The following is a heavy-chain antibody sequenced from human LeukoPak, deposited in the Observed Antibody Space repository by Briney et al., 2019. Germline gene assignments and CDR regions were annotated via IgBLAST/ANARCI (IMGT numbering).Heavy chain of an antibody. CDR3: ATSEDSYYYYGMDV. D-gene: IGHD3-10*01. Sequence: GGSLRLSCTASGFTFGGYAMSWVRQAPGKGLEWVSVIYSGGSTYYADSVKGRFTISRDNSKNTLYLQMNSLRAEDTAVYYCATSEDSYYYYGMDVWGQGTTVTVSS. CDR2: IYSGGST. V-gene: IGHV3-53*01. J-gene: IGHJ6*02. CDR1: GFTFGGYA.